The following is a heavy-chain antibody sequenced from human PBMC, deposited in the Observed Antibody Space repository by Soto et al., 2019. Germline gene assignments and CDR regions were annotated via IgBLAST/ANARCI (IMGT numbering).Heavy chain of an antibody. CDR3: AKNGHPPYYYYGMDV. Sequence: QGLLVQSGAEVKQPGASVKVSCKASGYSFTTYGISWVRQAPGQGLEWMGWISGYNGDTNNAQKFQDRVTXTXAXSXXTAYLELRSLTSDDTAVYYCAKNGHPPYYYYGMDVWGQGTTVTVSS. V-gene: IGHV1-18*01. CDR2: ISGYNGDT. D-gene: IGHD2-8*01. CDR1: GYSFTTYG. J-gene: IGHJ6*02.